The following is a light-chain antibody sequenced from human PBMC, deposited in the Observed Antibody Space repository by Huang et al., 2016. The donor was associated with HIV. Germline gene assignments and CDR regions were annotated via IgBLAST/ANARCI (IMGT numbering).Light chain of an antibody. CDR3: QQRSNWART. Sequence: EIVLTQSPATLSLSPGERATLSCRASQSVSSYLALYQQKPGQAPRLLIYDASNRATGIPARFSGSGSGTDFTLTISSLEPEDFAVYYCQQRSNWARTFGQGTKVEIK. CDR1: QSVSSY. CDR2: DAS. V-gene: IGKV3-11*01. J-gene: IGKJ1*01.